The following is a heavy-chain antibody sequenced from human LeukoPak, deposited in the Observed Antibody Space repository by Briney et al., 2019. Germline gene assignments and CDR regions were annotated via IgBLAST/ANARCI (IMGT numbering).Heavy chain of an antibody. CDR2: INPNSGGT. CDR3: ARVGRYYDSSGGY. V-gene: IGHV1-2*02. D-gene: IGHD3-22*01. Sequence: ASVKVSCKASGYTFTGYYMHWVRPAPGQGLAWMGWINPNSGGTNYAQKFQGRVTMTRDTSISTAYMELSRLRSDDTAVYYCARVGRYYDSSGGYWGQGTLVTVSS. CDR1: GYTFTGYY. J-gene: IGHJ4*02.